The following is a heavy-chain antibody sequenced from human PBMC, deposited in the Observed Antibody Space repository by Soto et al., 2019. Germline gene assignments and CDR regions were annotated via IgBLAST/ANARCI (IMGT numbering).Heavy chain of an antibody. D-gene: IGHD2-15*01. CDR1: GGSISSSSYY. CDR2: IYYSGST. Sequence: QLQLQESGPGLVKPSETLSLTCTVSGGSISSSSYYWGCIRQPPGKGLEWIGSIYYSGSTYYNPSLQSRVIISVDTSKNQFSLKLSSVTAADTAVYYCARLVIGAANLSPAWGQGTLVTVSS. CDR3: ARLVIGAANLSPA. V-gene: IGHV4-39*01. J-gene: IGHJ4*02.